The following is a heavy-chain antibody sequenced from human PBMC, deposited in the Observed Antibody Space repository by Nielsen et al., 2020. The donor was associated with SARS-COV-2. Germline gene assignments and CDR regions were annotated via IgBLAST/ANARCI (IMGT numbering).Heavy chain of an antibody. CDR1: GASINSYY. CDR3: ARVDQLVSRWFDP. D-gene: IGHD2-2*01. J-gene: IGHJ5*02. Sequence: SETLSLTCTVSGASINSYYWNWIRQPPGKGLEWIGHISYSGNTHYNPSLTSRVTISRDTSKNQFSLRLNSVTAADTAVYYCARVDQLVSRWFDPWGQGTLVTVSS. CDR2: ISYSGNT. V-gene: IGHV4-59*01.